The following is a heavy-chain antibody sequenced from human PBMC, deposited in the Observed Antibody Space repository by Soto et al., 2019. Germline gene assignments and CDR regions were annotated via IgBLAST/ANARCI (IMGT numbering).Heavy chain of an antibody. CDR2: MNPNSGNT. Sequence: WASVKVSCKASGYTFTSYDINWVRQATGQGLEWMGWMNPNSGNTGYAQKFQGRVTMTRNTSISTAYMELSSLRSEDTAVYYCARGSIPYYYGSGSSQHYYYYGMDVWGQGTTVTVSS. J-gene: IGHJ6*02. V-gene: IGHV1-8*01. CDR3: ARGSIPYYYGSGSSQHYYYYGMDV. CDR1: GYTFTSYD. D-gene: IGHD3-10*01.